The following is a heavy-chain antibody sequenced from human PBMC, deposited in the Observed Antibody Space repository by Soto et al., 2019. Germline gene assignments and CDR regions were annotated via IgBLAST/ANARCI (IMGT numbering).Heavy chain of an antibody. J-gene: IGHJ5*02. V-gene: IGHV4-4*07. CDR1: GVSMRNSY. Sequence: QVQLEESGPGLVKPSETLSLICSVSGVSMRNSYWTWIRQSAGKGLEWIGRISTSGNTNYNPSLNRRLTMSVDTYKNQGSLKLTSVTAADTAVYYCARGGGVPALGDPWGQGTLVTVSS. D-gene: IGHD3-16*01. CDR2: ISTSGNT. CDR3: ARGGGVPALGDP.